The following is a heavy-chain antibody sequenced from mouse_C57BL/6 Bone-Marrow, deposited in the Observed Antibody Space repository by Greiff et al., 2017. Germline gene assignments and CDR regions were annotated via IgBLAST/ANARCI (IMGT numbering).Heavy chain of an antibody. CDR2: IYPRDGST. CDR3: ARLGFDGSSGDWYFDV. D-gene: IGHD1-1*01. V-gene: IGHV1-85*01. Sequence: QVQLQQSGPELVKPGASVKLSCKASGYTFTSYDINWVKQRPGQGLEWIGWIYPRDGSTKYNEKFKGKATLTVVTSSSTAYMALHSLTSEDSAVYFCARLGFDGSSGDWYFDVWGTGTTVTVSS. J-gene: IGHJ1*03. CDR1: GYTFTSYD.